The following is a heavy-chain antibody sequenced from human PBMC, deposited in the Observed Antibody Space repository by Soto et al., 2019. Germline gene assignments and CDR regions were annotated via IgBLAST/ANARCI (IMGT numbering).Heavy chain of an antibody. D-gene: IGHD6-6*01. Sequence: EVQLVESGGDLVQPGGSLRLSCSASGFTFDDYAMHWVRQTPGKGLEWVSGITWNSGNIGYADSVKGRFTISRDNAKNSLYLQMNSLRAEDTALYYCAKQVFSSSPPDYYFDYWGQGTLVTVSS. CDR2: ITWNSGNI. V-gene: IGHV3-9*01. CDR3: AKQVFSSSPPDYYFDY. CDR1: GFTFDDYA. J-gene: IGHJ4*02.